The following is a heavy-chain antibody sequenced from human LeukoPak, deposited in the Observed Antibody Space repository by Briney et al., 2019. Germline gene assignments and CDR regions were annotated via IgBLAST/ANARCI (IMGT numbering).Heavy chain of an antibody. CDR2: ITAGGDST. V-gene: IGHV3-23*01. Sequence: GGSLRLSCAASGFTFSSYAMSWVRQAPGKGLEWVSGITAGGDSTDYADSVKGRFTISRDKSKNTLYLQMDRLRVEDSAVYYCVRDGDIVVVITFDYWGQGTLVTVSS. CDR3: VRDGDIVVVITFDY. J-gene: IGHJ4*02. CDR1: GFTFSSYA. D-gene: IGHD3-22*01.